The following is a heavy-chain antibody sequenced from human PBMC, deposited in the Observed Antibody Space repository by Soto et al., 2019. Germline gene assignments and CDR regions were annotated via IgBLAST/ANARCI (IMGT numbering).Heavy chain of an antibody. CDR2: ISYDGSNK. CDR3: ARTLSLTIVGANRIGGYFDY. J-gene: IGHJ4*02. D-gene: IGHD1-26*01. V-gene: IGHV3-30-3*01. CDR1: GFTFSSYA. Sequence: PGGSLSLSCAASGFTFSSYAMHWFRQAPCKWLEWVAVISYDGSNKYYADSVKGRFTISRDNSKNTLYLQMNSLRAEDTAVYYCARTLSLTIVGANRIGGYFDYWGQGTLVTVSS.